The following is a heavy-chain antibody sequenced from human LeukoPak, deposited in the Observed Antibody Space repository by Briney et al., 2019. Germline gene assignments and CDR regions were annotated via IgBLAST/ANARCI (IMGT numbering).Heavy chain of an antibody. Sequence: ASVKVSCKASGYTFPNYAMNWVRQAPGQGLEWMGWINTNTGNPTYAQGFTGRFVFSLDTSVSTAYLQISSLKAEDTAVYYCARPTRGMGYDYWGQGTLVTVSS. CDR1: GYTFPNYA. D-gene: IGHD3-10*01. CDR3: ARPTRGMGYDY. J-gene: IGHJ4*02. CDR2: INTNTGNP. V-gene: IGHV7-4-1*02.